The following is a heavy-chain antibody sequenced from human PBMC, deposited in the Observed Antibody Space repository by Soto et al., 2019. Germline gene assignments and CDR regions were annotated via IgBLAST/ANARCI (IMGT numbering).Heavy chain of an antibody. CDR1: GDSVSSNSAA. V-gene: IGHV6-1*01. CDR2: TYYRSKWYN. J-gene: IGHJ6*02. CDR3: ARVHYDTYYYSYGMDV. Sequence: SQTLSLTCAISGDSVSSNSAAWNWIRQSPSRGLEWLGRTYYRSKWYNDYEVSVKSRITINPDTSNNQFSLQLNSVTPEDTVFFYCARVHYDTYYYSYGMDVWGQGTTVTVSS. D-gene: IGHD3-9*01.